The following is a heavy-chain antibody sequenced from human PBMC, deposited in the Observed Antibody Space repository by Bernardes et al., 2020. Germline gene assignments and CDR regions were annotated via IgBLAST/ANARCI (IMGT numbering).Heavy chain of an antibody. Sequence: GGSLRLSCETSGFIFKNFAMSWVRQAPGEGLEWVSGISGGAAYIYYADSVKGRFTISRDDSKNTLYLQMNSLRVEDMALYYCAKTGDWRNSRAFDPWGQGTLVTVSS. V-gene: IGHV3-23*01. CDR1: GFIFKNFA. CDR3: AKTGDWRNSRAFDP. J-gene: IGHJ5*02. CDR2: ISGGAAYI. D-gene: IGHD2-21*01.